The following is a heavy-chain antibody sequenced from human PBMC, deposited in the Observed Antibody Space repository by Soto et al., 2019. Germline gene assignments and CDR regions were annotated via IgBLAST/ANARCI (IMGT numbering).Heavy chain of an antibody. D-gene: IGHD5-12*01. CDR2: IFSNHEK. V-gene: IGHV2-26*01. J-gene: IGHJ4*02. CDR1: GLSLTKARMG. CDR3: ARICPHYGGYGPLYYFDF. Sequence: SGPTLVNPTETRTLTCTVSGLSLTKARMGVSWIRQPPGKALEWLAHIFSNHEKFYSASQKSRLTISQDTTRNQVMVTMINMDPVDTATYYCARICPHYGGYGPLYYFDFWGQGTQVTFHS.